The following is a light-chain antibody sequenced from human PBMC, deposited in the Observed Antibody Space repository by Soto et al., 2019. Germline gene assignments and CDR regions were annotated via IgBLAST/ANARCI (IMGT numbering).Light chain of an antibody. CDR3: LLFLSGVPD. Sequence: QAGVTQVPSLTVSPGRTVTITCGANTGAITNYHYPPWFQQRPGKAPRTLIYDATDQPPWTPVRFSDTLLWDQAALTLSGAPPEDDAQYYCLLFLSGVPDLGLGTKV. J-gene: IGLJ1*01. CDR2: DAT. V-gene: IGLV7-46*01. CDR1: TGAITNYHY.